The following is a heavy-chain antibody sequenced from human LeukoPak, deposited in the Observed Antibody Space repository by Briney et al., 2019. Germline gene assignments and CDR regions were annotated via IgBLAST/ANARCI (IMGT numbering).Heavy chain of an antibody. CDR2: INPNSGGT. Sequence: ASVKVSCKASGYTFTAYYMFWVRQAPGRGLEWMGWINPNSGGTNLAQKFQDRVTMTRDTSISTAYMEVNRLRSDDTAVYYCARDFLFRYSSGPRQNHMDVWGQGTTVTVSS. J-gene: IGHJ6*02. CDR3: ARDFLFRYSSGPRQNHMDV. D-gene: IGHD6-25*01. CDR1: GYTFTAYY. V-gene: IGHV1-2*02.